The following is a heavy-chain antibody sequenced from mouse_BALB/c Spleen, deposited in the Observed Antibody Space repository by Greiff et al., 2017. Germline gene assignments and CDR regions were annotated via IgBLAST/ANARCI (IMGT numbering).Heavy chain of an antibody. CDR2: IDPANGNT. D-gene: IGHD2-10*02. Sequence: EVKLMESGAELVKPGASVKLSCTASGFNIKDTYMHWVKQRPEQGLEWIGRIDPANGNTKYDPKFQGKATITADTSSNTAYLQLSSLTSEDTAVYYCASSPRAYWGQGTLVTVSA. V-gene: IGHV14-3*02. CDR1: GFNIKDTY. CDR3: ASSPRAY. J-gene: IGHJ3*01.